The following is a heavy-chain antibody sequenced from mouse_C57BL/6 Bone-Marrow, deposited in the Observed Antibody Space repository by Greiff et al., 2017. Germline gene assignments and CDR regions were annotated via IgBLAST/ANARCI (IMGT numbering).Heavy chain of an antibody. CDR3: ARARVITTALDY. CDR1: GYTFTSYW. Sequence: QVQLQQPGAELVKPGASVKLSCKASGYTFTSYWMQWVKQRPGQGLEWIGEIDPSDSYTNYNQKFKGKATLTVDTSSSTAYMQLSSLTSEDSAVYYCARARVITTALDYWGQGTTLTVSS. D-gene: IGHD1-1*01. CDR2: IDPSDSYT. J-gene: IGHJ2*01. V-gene: IGHV1-50*01.